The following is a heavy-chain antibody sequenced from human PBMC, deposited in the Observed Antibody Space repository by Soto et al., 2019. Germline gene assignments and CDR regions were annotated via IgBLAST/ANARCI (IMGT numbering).Heavy chain of an antibody. CDR2: IYYSGST. D-gene: IGHD3-10*01. CDR1: GGSISSGDYY. V-gene: IGHV4-30-4*01. J-gene: IGHJ5*02. Sequence: SETLSLTCTVSGGSISSGDYYWSWIRQPPGKGLEWIGYIYYSGSTYYNPSLKSRVTISVDTSKNQFSLKLSSVTAADTAVYYCARTYYYGSGSYTYNLENWFDPWGQGTLVTVSS. CDR3: ARTYYYGSGSYTYNLENWFDP.